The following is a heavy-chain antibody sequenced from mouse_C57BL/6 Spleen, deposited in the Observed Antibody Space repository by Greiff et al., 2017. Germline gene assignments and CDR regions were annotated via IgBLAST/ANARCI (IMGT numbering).Heavy chain of an antibody. V-gene: IGHV1-72*01. CDR2: IDPNSGGT. D-gene: IGHD1-1*01. CDR3: ARGITTVVSSLYYYAMDY. CDR1: GYTFTSYW. J-gene: IGHJ4*01. Sequence: VQLQQPGAELVKPGASVKLSCKASGYTFTSYWMHWVKQRPGRGLEWIGRIDPNSGGTKYNEKFKSKATLTVDKPSSTAYMQLSSLTSEDSAVYYCARGITTVVSSLYYYAMDYWGQGTSVTVSS.